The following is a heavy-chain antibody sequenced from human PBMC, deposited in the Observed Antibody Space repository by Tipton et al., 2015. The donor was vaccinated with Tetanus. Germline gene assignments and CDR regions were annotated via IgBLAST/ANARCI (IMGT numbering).Heavy chain of an antibody. CDR2: IYCSGSS. D-gene: IGHD4-17*01. V-gene: IGHV4-39*01. CDR1: GASVSSSSYY. CDR3: ARPSTTVTPRAFDV. J-gene: IGHJ3*01. Sequence: LRLSCNVSGASVSSSSYYWDWIRQPPGKGLEWIGSIYCSGSSYYNPSLESRVTISLDTSKNRFSLKLTSVTAADAAVYYCARPSTTVTPRAFDVWGQGTMVTVSS.